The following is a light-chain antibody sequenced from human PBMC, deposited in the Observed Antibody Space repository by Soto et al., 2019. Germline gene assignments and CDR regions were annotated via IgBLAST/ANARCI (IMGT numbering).Light chain of an antibody. CDR1: SSDVGGYIY. J-gene: IGLJ1*01. CDR2: HVS. Sequence: QSALTQPASVSGSPGQSIAISCTGTSSDVGGYIYVSWYQQYPGKAPKLMIYHVSNRPSGVSNRFSGSKSGNSASLTISGLQAEDEADYYCSSYTSTSTYVFGTGTKLTVL. V-gene: IGLV2-14*01. CDR3: SSYTSTSTYV.